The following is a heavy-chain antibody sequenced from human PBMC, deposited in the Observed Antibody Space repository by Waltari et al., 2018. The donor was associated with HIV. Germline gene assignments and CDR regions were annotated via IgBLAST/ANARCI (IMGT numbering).Heavy chain of an antibody. Sequence: EVQLLESGGGLVQPGGSLRLSCQTDGFTFINYGMGGFRRAPGKGLEWVSAISGGGGRTYYADSVKGRFTISRDNSKNTLYVQLNSLRAEDTALYYCAKRSGYDGGAFDIWGQGTMVTVSS. J-gene: IGHJ3*02. CDR1: GFTFINYG. D-gene: IGHD5-12*01. CDR3: AKRSGYDGGAFDI. V-gene: IGHV3-23*01. CDR2: ISGGGGRT.